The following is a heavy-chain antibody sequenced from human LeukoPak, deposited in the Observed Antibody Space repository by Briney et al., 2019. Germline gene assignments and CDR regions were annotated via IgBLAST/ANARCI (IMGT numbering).Heavy chain of an antibody. Sequence: RASVKVSCKVSGYNFNSYYMHWVRQAPGQGLEWMGIINPSGGGTNYAQRFQGRVTMTRDTSTSTVYMELSSLRSEDTAVYHCAREHSTAYPFAYWGQGTLVTVSS. V-gene: IGHV1-46*02. D-gene: IGHD2/OR15-2a*01. J-gene: IGHJ4*02. CDR3: AREHSTAYPFAY. CDR1: GYNFNSYY. CDR2: INPSGGGT.